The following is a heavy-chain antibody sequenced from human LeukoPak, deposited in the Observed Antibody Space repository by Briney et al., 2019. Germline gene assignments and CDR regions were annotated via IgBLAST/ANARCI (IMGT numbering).Heavy chain of an antibody. CDR1: GDSVSSDSAA. Sequence: SQTLSLTCAISGDSVSSDSAAWNWIRQSPSRGLEWLARTYFRSKWYYDYALAVKGRITINPDTSKNQFSLQLNSVTPEDTAVYFCARDPVGGSNIFDSWGQGTLVTVSS. D-gene: IGHD3-16*01. CDR2: TYFRSKWYY. V-gene: IGHV6-1*01. J-gene: IGHJ4*02. CDR3: ARDPVGGSNIFDS.